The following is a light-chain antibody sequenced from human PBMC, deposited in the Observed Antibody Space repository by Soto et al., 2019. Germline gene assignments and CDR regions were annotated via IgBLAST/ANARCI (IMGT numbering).Light chain of an antibody. Sequence: QSVLTQPTSASGSPGQSVTISCTGTSSDVGGYNYVSWYQQHPGKAPKFMIYEVSKRPSGVPDRFSGSKSGNTASLTVSGLQADDEADYYCSSYAGSNNPVIFGGGTKVTVL. V-gene: IGLV2-8*01. CDR1: SSDVGGYNY. J-gene: IGLJ2*01. CDR3: SSYAGSNNPVI. CDR2: EVS.